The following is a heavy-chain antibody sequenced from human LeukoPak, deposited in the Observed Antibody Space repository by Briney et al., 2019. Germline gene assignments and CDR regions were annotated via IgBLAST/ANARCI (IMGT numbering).Heavy chain of an antibody. CDR3: ARGLFVRTRIAAAGRYFQH. CDR1: GYTFTSYG. CDR2: ISTYNGNT. Sequence: ASVKVSCKXSGYTFTSYGISWVRQAPGQGLEWMGWISTYNGNTNYAQKLQGRVTTTTDTSTSTAYMELRSLRSDDTAVYYCARGLFVRTRIAAAGRYFQHWGQGTLVTVSS. J-gene: IGHJ1*01. D-gene: IGHD6-13*01. V-gene: IGHV1-18*01.